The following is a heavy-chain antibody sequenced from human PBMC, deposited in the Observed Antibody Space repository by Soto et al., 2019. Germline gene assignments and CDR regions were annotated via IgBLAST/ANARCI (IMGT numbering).Heavy chain of an antibody. Sequence: GASVKVSCKASGYTFTSYYMHWVRQAPGQGLEWMGRINPSGGNTSYAQKFQGRVTMTRNTSISTAYMELSSLRSEDTAVYYCARGGVFFFAAPTNPFDYWGQGTLVTVSS. CDR2: INPSGGNT. D-gene: IGHD3-10*01. CDR3: ARGGVFFFAAPTNPFDY. V-gene: IGHV1-46*01. CDR1: GYTFTSYY. J-gene: IGHJ4*02.